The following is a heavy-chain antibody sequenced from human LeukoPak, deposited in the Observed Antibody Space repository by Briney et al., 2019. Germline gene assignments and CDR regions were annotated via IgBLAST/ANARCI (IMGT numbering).Heavy chain of an antibody. D-gene: IGHD3-22*01. CDR2: IKSKTDGGTT. V-gene: IGHV3-15*01. CDR1: GFTFSNAW. J-gene: IGHJ4*02. CDR3: TTEGDRYYYDSSGYPSY. Sequence: GGSLRLSCAASGFTFSNAWMGWVRQAPGKGLEWVGRIKSKTDGGTTDYAATVKGRFTISRDDSKNTLYLQMNSLKTEDTAVYYCTTEGDRYYYDSSGYPSYWGQGTLVTVSS.